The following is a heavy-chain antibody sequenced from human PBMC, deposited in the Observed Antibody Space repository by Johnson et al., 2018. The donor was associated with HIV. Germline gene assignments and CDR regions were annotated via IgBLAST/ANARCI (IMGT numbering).Heavy chain of an antibody. D-gene: IGHD4-17*01. CDR2: INGDGSRT. CDR1: GFTFSTNW. Sequence: VQLVESGGGLIQPGGSLRLSCVGSGFTFSTNWMHWVRQAPGKGLVWVSRINGDGSRTSYADSVKGRFTIARDNAKNTLFLEMKSLRAEDTAVYYCARMTTTVSHHDAFDIWGQGTMVTVSS. CDR3: ARMTTTVSHHDAFDI. V-gene: IGHV3-74*02. J-gene: IGHJ3*02.